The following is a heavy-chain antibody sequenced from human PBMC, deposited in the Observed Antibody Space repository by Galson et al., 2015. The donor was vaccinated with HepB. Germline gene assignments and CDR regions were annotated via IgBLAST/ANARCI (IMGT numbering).Heavy chain of an antibody. CDR1: GFTFSSYS. CDR3: ARDEIAAAGKDY. V-gene: IGHV3-21*01. J-gene: IGHJ4*02. CDR2: ISGSSSYI. Sequence: SLRLSCAASGFTFSSYSMNWVRQAPVKGLEWVSSISGSSSYIYYADSVKGRFTISRDNAKNSLYLQMNSLRAEDTAVYYCARDEIAAAGKDYWGQGTLVTVSS. D-gene: IGHD6-13*01.